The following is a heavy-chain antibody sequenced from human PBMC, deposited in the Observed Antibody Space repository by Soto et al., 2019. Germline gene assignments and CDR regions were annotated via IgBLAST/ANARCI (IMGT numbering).Heavy chain of an antibody. CDR3: AMYSSSWYSRFDP. V-gene: IGHV3-21*01. D-gene: IGHD6-13*01. Sequence: PGGSLRLSCAASGFTFSSYSMNWVRQAPGKGLEWVSSISSSSSYIYYADSVKGRFTISRDNAKNSLYLQMNSLRAEDTAVYYCAMYSSSWYSRFDPWGQGTLVTVSS. CDR1: GFTFSSYS. J-gene: IGHJ5*02. CDR2: ISSSSSYI.